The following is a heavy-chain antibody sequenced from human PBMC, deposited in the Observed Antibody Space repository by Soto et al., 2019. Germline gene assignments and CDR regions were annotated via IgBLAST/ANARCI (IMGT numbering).Heavy chain of an antibody. CDR1: VFTFSSYA. J-gene: IGHJ6*02. D-gene: IGHD2-15*01. CDR2: ISYDGSNK. Sequence: GGSLRLSSAASVFTFSSYAMHWVRQAPGKGLELVEVISYDGSNKYYADSVKGRLTISRDNSKNTLYLQMNSLRAEDTAVYYCARDRGYCSRGSCYSGYYYYGMDVWGQGTTVTVSS. CDR3: ARDRGYCSRGSCYSGYYYYGMDV. V-gene: IGHV3-30-3*01.